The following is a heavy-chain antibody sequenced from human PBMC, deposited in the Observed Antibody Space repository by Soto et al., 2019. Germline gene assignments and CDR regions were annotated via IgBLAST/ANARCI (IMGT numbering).Heavy chain of an antibody. CDR3: ATSYFYCTNGVCYGIPPHFDY. D-gene: IGHD2-8*01. Sequence: ASVKVSCKVSGYTLTELSMHWVRQAPGKGLEWMGGFDPEDGETIYAQKFQGRVTMTEDTSTDTAYMELSSLRSEDTAVYYCATSYFYCTNGVCYGIPPHFDYWGQGTLVTVS. CDR1: GYTLTELS. V-gene: IGHV1-24*01. CDR2: FDPEDGET. J-gene: IGHJ4*02.